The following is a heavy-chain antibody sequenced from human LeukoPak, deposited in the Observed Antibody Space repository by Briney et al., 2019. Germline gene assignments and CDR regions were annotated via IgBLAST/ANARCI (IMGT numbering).Heavy chain of an antibody. D-gene: IGHD3-22*01. CDR2: ISSSSSYI. J-gene: IGHJ4*02. V-gene: IGHV3-21*01. CDR1: GFTFSTYD. Sequence: GGSLRLSCAASGFTFSTYDMNWVRQAPGKGLEWVSSISSSSSYIYYADSVKGRFTISRDNAKNSLYLQMNSLRAEDTAVYYCARTGWGNYYDSSGYHFYFDYWGQGTLVTVSS. CDR3: ARTGWGNYYDSSGYHFYFDY.